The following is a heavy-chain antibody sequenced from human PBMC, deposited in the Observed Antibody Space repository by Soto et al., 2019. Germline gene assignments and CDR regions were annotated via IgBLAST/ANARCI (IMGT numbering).Heavy chain of an antibody. J-gene: IGHJ5*02. CDR3: AKGDITMIPS. D-gene: IGHD3-22*01. CDR1: GFTFSSYG. Sequence: QVQLVESGGGVVQPGRSLRLSCAASGFTFSSYGMHWVRQAPGKGLEWVAVISYDGSNKYYADSVKGRFTISRDNSKNTLYLQMNSLRAEDTAVYYCAKGDITMIPSWGQGTLVTVSS. V-gene: IGHV3-30*18. CDR2: ISYDGSNK.